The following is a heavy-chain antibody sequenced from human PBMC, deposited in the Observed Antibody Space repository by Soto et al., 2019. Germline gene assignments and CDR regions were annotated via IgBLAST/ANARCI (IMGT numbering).Heavy chain of an antibody. V-gene: IGHV4-31*03. CDR3: AIRASYYDSSGYFDY. CDR1: GGSISSGGYY. J-gene: IGHJ4*02. CDR2: IYYSGST. D-gene: IGHD3-22*01. Sequence: PSETLSLTCTVSGGSISSGGYYWSWIRQHPGKGLEWIGYIYYSGSTYYNPSLKSRVTISVDTSKNQFSLKLSSVTAADTAAYYCAIRASYYDSSGYFDYWGQGTLVTVSS.